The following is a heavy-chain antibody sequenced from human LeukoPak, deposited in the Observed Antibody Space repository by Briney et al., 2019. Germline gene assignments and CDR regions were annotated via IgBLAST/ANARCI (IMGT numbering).Heavy chain of an antibody. CDR1: DDSFSSHY. Sequence: PSETLSLTCTVSDDSFSSHYWTWIRQPPGKGLEWIGYISYIGSTNYNPSLKSRVTISVDTSKNQFSLKVSSVTATDTAVYYCARHRDFYGSGTYSKMGWFDPWSQGTLVTVSS. CDR2: ISYIGST. V-gene: IGHV4-59*08. D-gene: IGHD3-10*01. CDR3: ARHRDFYGSGTYSKMGWFDP. J-gene: IGHJ5*02.